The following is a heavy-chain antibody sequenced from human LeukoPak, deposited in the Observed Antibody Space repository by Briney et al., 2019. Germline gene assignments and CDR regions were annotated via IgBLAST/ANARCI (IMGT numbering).Heavy chain of an antibody. V-gene: IGHV3-48*02. CDR3: ALLPLRIFPDVFDL. Sequence: PGGSLRLSCAASGFTVSGYSMNCVRQAPGKGLEWISYISSTTSTIYYADSVKGRFTISRDNAKNSLYLQMNSLRDEDTAVYYCALLPLRIFPDVFDLWGQGTMVTVSS. CDR2: ISSTTSTI. D-gene: IGHD3-3*01. CDR1: GFTVSGYS. J-gene: IGHJ3*01.